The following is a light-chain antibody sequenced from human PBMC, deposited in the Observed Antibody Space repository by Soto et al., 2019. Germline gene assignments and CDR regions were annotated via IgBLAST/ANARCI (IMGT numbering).Light chain of an antibody. CDR2: RAS. V-gene: IGKV3-20*01. Sequence: EIGLTQSPGTLSLSPGGRATLSCRASQSVSRNYVAWYQQNPGQAPKVIIYRASSRATGIPDRFSGSGSGTDFTLTINRLEPEDVAVYCCQQYGSSPLTFGGGTKVDIK. J-gene: IGKJ4*01. CDR1: QSVSRNY. CDR3: QQYGSSPLT.